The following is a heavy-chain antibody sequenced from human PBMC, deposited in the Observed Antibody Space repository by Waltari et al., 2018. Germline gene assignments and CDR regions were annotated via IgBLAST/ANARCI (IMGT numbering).Heavy chain of an antibody. CDR2: INAANTNT. CDR1: EYTISSAV. D-gene: IGHD6-19*01. CDR3: ARSGWLDY. V-gene: IGHV1-3*01. J-gene: IGHJ4*02. Sequence: QVQLVYAGAEVTQPGASVPDSCMAAEYTISSAVRHWVSQAPGQSLEWMGWINAANTNTKYSQKFQGRVTITRDTSASTAYMGLSSLTSEDTAVYYCARSGWLDYWGQGTLVTVSS.